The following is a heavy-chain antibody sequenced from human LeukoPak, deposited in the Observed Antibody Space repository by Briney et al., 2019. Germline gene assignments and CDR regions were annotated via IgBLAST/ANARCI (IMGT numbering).Heavy chain of an antibody. Sequence: GGSLRLSCTASGFTFGHYWMHWVRQAPGKGLLWVSRLNPDGSNTKSADSLRGRFTISRDNAKNTLYLQMNRLRAEDTAVYYCVRGAEKAGVDYWGQGTLVTVSS. CDR2: LNPDGSNT. CDR3: VRGAEKAGVDY. D-gene: IGHD5-24*01. CDR1: GFTFGHYW. J-gene: IGHJ4*02. V-gene: IGHV3-74*03.